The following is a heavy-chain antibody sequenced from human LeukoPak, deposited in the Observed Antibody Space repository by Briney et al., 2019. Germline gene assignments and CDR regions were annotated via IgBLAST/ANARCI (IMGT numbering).Heavy chain of an antibody. CDR2: IYYSGTT. V-gene: IGHV4-39*07. CDR3: ARLPGFRDAFDI. CDR1: GGSIRSSSYY. Sequence: SETLSLTCAVSGGSIRSSSYYWGWIRQPPGKGLEWIGSIYYSGTTYYNPSLKSRVTISVDTSKNQFSLKLSSATAADTAVYYCARLPGFRDAFDIWGQGTMVTVSS. J-gene: IGHJ3*02.